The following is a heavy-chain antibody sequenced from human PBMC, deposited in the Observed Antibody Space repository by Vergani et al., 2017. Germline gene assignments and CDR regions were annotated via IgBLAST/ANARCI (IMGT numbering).Heavy chain of an antibody. CDR1: GFTFSSYW. D-gene: IGHD3-22*01. CDR3: ASDYYDSSGYYEENDAFDI. V-gene: IGHV3-7*03. CDR2: IKQDGSEK. Sequence: EVQLVESGGGLVQPGGSLRLSCAASGFTFSSYWMSWVRQAPGKGLEWVANIKQDGSEKYYVDSVKGRFTISRDNAKNSLYLQMNSLRAEDTAVYYCASDYYDSSGYYEENDAFDIWGQGTMVTVSS. J-gene: IGHJ3*02.